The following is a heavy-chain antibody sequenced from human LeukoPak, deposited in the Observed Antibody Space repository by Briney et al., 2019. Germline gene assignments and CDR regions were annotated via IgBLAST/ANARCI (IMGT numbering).Heavy chain of an antibody. CDR3: TTDPPPSRIAAPGNRFDY. CDR1: GFTFSNDW. CDR2: IKSKTDGGTT. J-gene: IGHJ4*02. Sequence: GGSLRLSCAASGFTFSNDWMSWVRQAPGKGLEWVGRIKSKTDGGTTDYAAPVKGRFTISRDDSKNTPYLQMNSLKTEDTAVYYCTTDPPPSRIAAPGNRFDYWGQGTLVTVSS. D-gene: IGHD6-13*01. V-gene: IGHV3-15*01.